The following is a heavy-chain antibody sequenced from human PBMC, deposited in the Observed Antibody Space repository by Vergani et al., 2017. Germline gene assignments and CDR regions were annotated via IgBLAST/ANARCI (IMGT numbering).Heavy chain of an antibody. J-gene: IGHJ5*02. V-gene: IGHV1-69*08. CDR3: AREKGYCSSTSCSGWFDP. CDR2: IIPILGIA. Sequence: QVQLVQSGAEVKKPGSSVKVSCKASGGTFSSYTISWVRQAPGQGLEWMGRIIPILGIANYAQKFQGRVTITADKSTSTAYMELSSLRSEDTAVYYCAREKGYCSSTSCSGWFDPWGQGTLVTVSS. CDR1: GGTFSSYT. D-gene: IGHD2-2*01.